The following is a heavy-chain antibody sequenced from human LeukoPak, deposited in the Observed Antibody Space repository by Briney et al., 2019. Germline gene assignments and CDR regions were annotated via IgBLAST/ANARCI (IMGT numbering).Heavy chain of an antibody. J-gene: IGHJ2*01. D-gene: IGHD1-7*01. CDR2: IKQDGSVK. CDR3: AAGLGWIYNL. V-gene: IGHV3-7*01. CDR1: GFSFSSYW. Sequence: GGSLRLSCAASGFSFSSYWMSWVRQSTGKGLEWVANIKQDGSVKNYVGSVKGRFTISRDNAEKSLYLQMNSLTVEDTAVYYCAAGLGWIYNLWGRGTLVTVSS.